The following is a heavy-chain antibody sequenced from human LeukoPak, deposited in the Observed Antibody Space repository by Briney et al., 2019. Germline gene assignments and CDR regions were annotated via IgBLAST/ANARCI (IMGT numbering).Heavy chain of an antibody. V-gene: IGHV3-30*18. CDR1: GFTFSSYE. D-gene: IGHD3-22*01. Sequence: GGSLRLSCAASGFTFSSYEMNWVRQAPGKGLEWVAVISYDGSNKYYADSVKGRFTISRDNSKNTLYLQMNSLRAEDTAVYYCAKSYYDSSGYRGDLEYWGQGTLVTVSS. CDR2: ISYDGSNK. J-gene: IGHJ4*02. CDR3: AKSYYDSSGYRGDLEY.